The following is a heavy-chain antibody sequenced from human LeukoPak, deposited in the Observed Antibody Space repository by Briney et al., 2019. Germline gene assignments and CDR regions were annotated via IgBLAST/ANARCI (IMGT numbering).Heavy chain of an antibody. CDR3: ARHEATVTNFDY. CDR2: IYYSGST. Sequence: PSETLSLTCTVSGGSISSYYWSWIRQPPGKGLEWIGYIYYSGSTNYNPSLKSRATISVDTSKNQFSLKLSSVTAADTAVYYCARHEATVTNFDYWGQGTLVTVSS. CDR1: GGSISSYY. J-gene: IGHJ4*02. V-gene: IGHV4-59*08. D-gene: IGHD4-17*01.